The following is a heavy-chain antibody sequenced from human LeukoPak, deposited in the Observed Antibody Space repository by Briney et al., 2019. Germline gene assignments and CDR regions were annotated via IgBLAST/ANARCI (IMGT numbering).Heavy chain of an antibody. J-gene: IGHJ4*02. CDR1: RYSFTSYW. V-gene: IGHV5-51*01. D-gene: IGHD4-23*01. CDR3: ARPSMVTPYYFDY. Sequence: ESLKITCKGSRYSFTSYWIGWMRQMTGKGLEWMGILYPGDSDTRNSPSFQGQVTISADKSISTAYLQWSSLKATDTAMYSCARPSMVTPYYFDYWGQGTLVTVSS. CDR2: LYPGDSDT.